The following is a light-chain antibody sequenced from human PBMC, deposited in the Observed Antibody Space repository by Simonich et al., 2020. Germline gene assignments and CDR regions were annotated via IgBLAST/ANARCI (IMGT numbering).Light chain of an antibody. CDR3: QQYYSTPYT. Sequence: DIVMTQSPDSLAGSLGERATITCQSSTSVLLSSNNKNYLAWYQQKPGQPPKLLIYLASTRESGVPDRFSGSGSGTDFTLTISSLQAEDVAVYYCQQYYSTPYTFGQGTKLEIK. CDR2: LAS. CDR1: TSVLLSSNNKNY. V-gene: IGKV4-1*01. J-gene: IGKJ2*01.